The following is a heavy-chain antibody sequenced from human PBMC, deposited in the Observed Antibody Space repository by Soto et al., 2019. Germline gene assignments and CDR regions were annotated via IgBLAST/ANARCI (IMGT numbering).Heavy chain of an antibody. CDR1: GFTFSSYG. V-gene: IGHV3-30*18. Sequence: PGGSLRLSCAASGFTFSSYGMHWVRQAPGKGLEWVAVISYDGSNKYYADSVKGRFTISRDNSKNTLYLQMNSLRAEDTAVYYCAKDLKSGVRQWLGYGDYYYGMDLWGQGTLVTVSS. CDR3: AKDLKSGVRQWLGYGDYYYGMDL. J-gene: IGHJ6*02. CDR2: ISYDGSNK. D-gene: IGHD6-19*01.